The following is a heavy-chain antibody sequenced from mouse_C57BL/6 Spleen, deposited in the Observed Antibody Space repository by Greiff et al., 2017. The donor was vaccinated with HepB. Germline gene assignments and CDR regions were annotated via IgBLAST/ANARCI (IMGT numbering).Heavy chain of an antibody. CDR2: IYPGDGDT. J-gene: IGHJ4*01. CDR1: GYAFSSYW. Sequence: VNVVESGAELVKPGASVKISCKASGYAFSSYWMNWVKQRPGKGLEWIGQIYPGDGDTNYNGKFKGKATLTADKSSSTSYMQLSSLTSEDSAVYFCARGGYYAMDYWGQGTSVTVSS. CDR3: ARGGYYAMDY. V-gene: IGHV1-80*01.